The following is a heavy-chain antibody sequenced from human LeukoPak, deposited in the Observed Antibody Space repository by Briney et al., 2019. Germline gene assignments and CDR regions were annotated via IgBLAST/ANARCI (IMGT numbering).Heavy chain of an antibody. D-gene: IGHD6-19*01. J-gene: IGHJ4*02. CDR1: GVTFSSYG. V-gene: IGHV3-30*18. Sequence: AGGSLRLSCAASGVTFSSYGMHWVRRSPGQGVEWVAGLSYDGSNEYYAGPVKGRFTISRDNSKNTLYLQMNSLRPEDTAVYYCAKAGHSSGWATTNFDYWGQGTLVTVSS. CDR3: AKAGHSSGWATTNFDY. CDR2: LSYDGSNE.